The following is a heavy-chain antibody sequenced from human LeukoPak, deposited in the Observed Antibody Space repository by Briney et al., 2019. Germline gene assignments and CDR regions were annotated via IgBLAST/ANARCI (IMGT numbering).Heavy chain of an antibody. D-gene: IGHD3-3*01. CDR3: AHAEGSYYDFWSGLDHFDC. Sequence: SGPTLVNPTQTLTLTCTFSGFSLSTRGVGVGWIRQPPGKALEWLALIYWNDDKRYSPSLKSRLTITKDTSKNQVVLTMTNMDPVDTATYYCAHAEGSYYDFWSGLDHFDCWGQGTLVTVSS. CDR2: IYWNDDK. V-gene: IGHV2-5*01. J-gene: IGHJ4*02. CDR1: GFSLSTRGVG.